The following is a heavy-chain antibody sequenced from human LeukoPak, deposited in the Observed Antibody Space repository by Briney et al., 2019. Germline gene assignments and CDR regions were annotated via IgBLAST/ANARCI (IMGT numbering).Heavy chain of an antibody. CDR2: INHSGST. D-gene: IGHD3-22*01. Sequence: SETLSLTCAVYGGSFSGYYWSWIRQPPGKGLEWIGEINHSGSTNYNPSLKSRVTISVDTSKNQFSLKLSSVTAADTAVYYCARLPSYYYDSSGYYFDYWGQGTLVTVSS. J-gene: IGHJ4*02. CDR1: GGSFSGYY. CDR3: ARLPSYYYDSSGYYFDY. V-gene: IGHV4-34*01.